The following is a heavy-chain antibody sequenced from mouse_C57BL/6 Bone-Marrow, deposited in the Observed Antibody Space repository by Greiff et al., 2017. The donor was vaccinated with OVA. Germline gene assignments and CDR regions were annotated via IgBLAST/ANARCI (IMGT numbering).Heavy chain of an antibody. J-gene: IGHJ1*03. D-gene: IGHD2-1*01. CDR2: IRLKSDNYAT. V-gene: IGHV6-3*01. CDR1: GFTFSNYW. Sequence: EVKLMESGGGLVQPGGSMKLSCVASGFTFSNYWMNWVRQSPEKGLEWVAQIRLKSDNYATHYAESVKGRFTISRDDSKSSVYLQMNNLRAEDTGIYYCTDGNYSYFDVWGTGTTVTVSS. CDR3: TDGNYSYFDV.